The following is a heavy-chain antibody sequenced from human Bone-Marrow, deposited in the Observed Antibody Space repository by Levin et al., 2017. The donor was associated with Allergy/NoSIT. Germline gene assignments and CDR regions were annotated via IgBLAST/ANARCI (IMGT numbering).Heavy chain of an antibody. Sequence: PGGSLRLSCAASGFTFSSYAMHWVRQPPGKGLEWVAVISYAGGGTKNYADSVRGRFIISRDNSKNTLFLQMDSLRAEDTALYYCARDPTTYRNVAQNNFDYWGQGTLVTVSS. CDR2: ISYAGGGTK. J-gene: IGHJ4*02. CDR3: ARDPTTYRNVAQNNFDY. D-gene: IGHD2/OR15-2a*01. CDR1: GFTFSSYA. V-gene: IGHV3-30-3*01.